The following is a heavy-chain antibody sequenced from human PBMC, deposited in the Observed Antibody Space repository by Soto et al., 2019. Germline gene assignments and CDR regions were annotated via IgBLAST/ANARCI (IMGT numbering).Heavy chain of an antibody. D-gene: IGHD6-13*01. CDR3: ASGGWGSSWYEGGSRIDY. CDR2: IGVAGDT. CDR1: GFTFSSYD. V-gene: IGHV3-13*01. J-gene: IGHJ4*02. Sequence: EVQLVESGGGLVQPGGSLRLSCAASGFTFSSYDMHWVRQVAGKGLEWVSAIGVAGDTYYPDSVKGRFTISRENAKNSLYLQMNSLRAEATAVYYCASGGWGSSWYEGGSRIDYWGQGTLVTVSS.